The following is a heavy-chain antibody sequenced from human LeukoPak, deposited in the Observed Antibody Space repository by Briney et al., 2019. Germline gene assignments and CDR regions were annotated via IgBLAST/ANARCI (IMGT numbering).Heavy chain of an antibody. CDR1: GFTFSSYA. CDR2: ISNSGGST. D-gene: IGHD3-22*01. V-gene: IGHV3-23*01. J-gene: IGHJ4*02. Sequence: GGSLRLSCAASGFTFSSYAMSWVRQAPGKGLEWDSTISNSGGSTYYADSVQGRFTISRDNSKNTLYLQMNSLRAEDTAVYYCAKVGRNDSSACFDYWGQGTLVTVSS. CDR3: AKVGRNDSSACFDY.